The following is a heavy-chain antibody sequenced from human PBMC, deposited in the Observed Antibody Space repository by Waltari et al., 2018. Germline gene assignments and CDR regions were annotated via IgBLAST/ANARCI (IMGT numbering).Heavy chain of an antibody. Sequence: EVQLVESGGGLVKPGGSLRLSCAASGFAFSNYNMNWVRQAPGKGLEWVSSISGSVTYIYNSDSVKGRFTISRDNAKNSLFLQMNSLRAEDTAVYYCARDNLGVIIFHYYFMDVWGKGTTVTISS. J-gene: IGHJ6*03. V-gene: IGHV3-21*06. CDR2: ISGSVTYI. D-gene: IGHD3-3*01. CDR3: ARDNLGVIIFHYYFMDV. CDR1: GFAFSNYN.